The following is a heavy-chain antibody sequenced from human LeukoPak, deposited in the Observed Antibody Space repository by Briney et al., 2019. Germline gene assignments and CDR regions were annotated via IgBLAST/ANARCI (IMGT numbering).Heavy chain of an antibody. J-gene: IGHJ6*04. V-gene: IGHV1-18*04. D-gene: IGHD2-2*01. CDR1: GYTFTSYG. CDR3: ARDIVVVPAVPYYGMDV. CDR2: ISAYNGNT. Sequence: ASVKVSCNASGYTFTSYGISWVRQAPGQGLEWMGWISAYNGNTNYAQKLQGRVTMTTDTSTSTAYMELRSLRSDDTAVYYCARDIVVVPAVPYYGMDVWGKGTTVTVSS.